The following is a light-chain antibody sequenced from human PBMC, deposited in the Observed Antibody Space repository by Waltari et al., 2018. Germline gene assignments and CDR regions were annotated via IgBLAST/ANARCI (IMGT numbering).Light chain of an antibody. CDR2: DGS. CDR1: ESVSRT. CDR3: QKYGTLPAT. Sequence: CMASESVSRTLAWVQQRRGQAPRVGIDDGSSSATGIPDRFSGSGSVTDFSLTISRLEPEDLAVYYCQKYGTLPATFAQGTKVEIK. J-gene: IGKJ1*01. V-gene: IGKV3-20*01.